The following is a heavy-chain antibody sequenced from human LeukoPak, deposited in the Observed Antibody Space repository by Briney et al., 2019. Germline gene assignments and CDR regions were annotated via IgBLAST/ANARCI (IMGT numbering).Heavy chain of an antibody. Sequence: PSETLSLTCTVSGGSISSYYWSWIRQPPGKGLEWIGYIYHSGSTYYNPSLKSRVTISVDRSKNQFSLKLSSVTAADTAVYYCASLKGDYYDSSGPFDYWGQGTLVTVSS. CDR3: ASLKGDYYDSSGPFDY. CDR1: GGSISSYY. J-gene: IGHJ4*02. CDR2: IYHSGST. V-gene: IGHV4-59*12. D-gene: IGHD3-22*01.